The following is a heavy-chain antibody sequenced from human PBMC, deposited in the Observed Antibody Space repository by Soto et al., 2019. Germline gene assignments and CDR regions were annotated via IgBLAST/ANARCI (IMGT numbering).Heavy chain of an antibody. CDR2: IYYSGST. CDR3: ARDTIAAAGNYYYYYGMDV. V-gene: IGHV4-59*01. J-gene: IGHJ6*02. Sequence: PSETLSLTCTVSGGSISSYYLSWIRQPPGKGLEWIGYIYYSGSTNYNPSLKSRVTISVDTSKNQFSLKLSSVTAADTAVYYCARDTIAAAGNYYYYYGMDVWGQGTTVTVSS. CDR1: GGSISSYY. D-gene: IGHD6-13*01.